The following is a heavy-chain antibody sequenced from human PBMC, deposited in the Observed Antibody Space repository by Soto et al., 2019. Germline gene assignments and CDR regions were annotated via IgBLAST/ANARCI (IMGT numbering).Heavy chain of an antibody. V-gene: IGHV1-18*01. Sequence: QVQLVQSGAEVKKPGASVKVSCKASGYIFSSFGITWVRQAPGQGLECMGWISGHNGNTKYAQKVQGRVTMTTDTSTSTAYMELRSLKSDDTAVYYCARGRGVLEVGDMPRVLAARHPGLDVWGQGTTVTVSS. CDR3: ARGRGVLEVGDMPRVLAARHPGLDV. J-gene: IGHJ6*02. CDR1: GYIFSSFG. D-gene: IGHD6-6*01. CDR2: ISGHNGNT.